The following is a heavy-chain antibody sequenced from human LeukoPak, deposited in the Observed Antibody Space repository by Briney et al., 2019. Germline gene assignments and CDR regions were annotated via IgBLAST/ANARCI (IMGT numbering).Heavy chain of an antibody. CDR1: GFTFSGYS. V-gene: IGHV3-21*01. Sequence: GGSLRLSCAASGFTFSGYSMNWVRQAPGKGLEWVSSISSSSSYIYYADSVKGRFTISRDNAKNSLYLQMNSLRAEDTAVYYCARDLTTVRGVRGNWFDPWGQGTLVTVSS. CDR3: ARDLTTVRGVRGNWFDP. CDR2: ISSSSSYI. J-gene: IGHJ5*02. D-gene: IGHD3-10*01.